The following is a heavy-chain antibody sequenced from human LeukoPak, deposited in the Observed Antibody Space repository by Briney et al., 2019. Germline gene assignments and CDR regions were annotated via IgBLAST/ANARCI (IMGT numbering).Heavy chain of an antibody. CDR3: ARGSNSPTEYYYYGMDV. D-gene: IGHD4-17*01. CDR1: GYTFTSYG. CDR2: ISAYNGNT. J-gene: IGHJ6*02. V-gene: IGHV1-18*01. Sequence: ASVKVSCKASGYTFTSYGISWVRQAPGQGLEWMGWISAYNGNTNYAQKLQGRVTMTTDTSTSTAYMELRSLRSDDTAVYYCARGSNSPTEYYYYGMDVWGQGTTVTVSS.